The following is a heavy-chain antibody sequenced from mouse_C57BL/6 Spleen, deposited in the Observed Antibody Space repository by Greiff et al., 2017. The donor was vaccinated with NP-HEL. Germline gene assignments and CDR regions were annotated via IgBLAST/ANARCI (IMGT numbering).Heavy chain of an antibody. CDR3: ARSGNGHYLYAMDY. J-gene: IGHJ4*01. D-gene: IGHD2-1*01. Sequence: QVQLQQSGAELVRPGASVKLSCKASGYTFTDYYINWVKQRPGQGLEWIARIYPGSGNTYYNEKFKGKATLTAEKSSSTAYMQRSSLTSEDSAVYFCARSGNGHYLYAMDYWGQGTSVTVSS. V-gene: IGHV1-76*01. CDR1: GYTFTDYY. CDR2: IYPGSGNT.